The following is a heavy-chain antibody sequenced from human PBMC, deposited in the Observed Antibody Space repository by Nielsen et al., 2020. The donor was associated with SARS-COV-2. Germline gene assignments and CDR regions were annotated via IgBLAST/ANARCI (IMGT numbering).Heavy chain of an antibody. CDR2: INHSGST. Sequence: SETLSLTCTVSGGSISSSSYYWSWIRQPPGKGLEWIGEINHSGSTNYNPSLKSRVTISVDTSKNQFSLKLSSVTAADTAVYYCARHHSSGWYMRWFDPWGQGTLVTVSS. CDR1: GGSISSSSYY. D-gene: IGHD6-19*01. CDR3: ARHHSSGWYMRWFDP. J-gene: IGHJ5*02. V-gene: IGHV4-39*01.